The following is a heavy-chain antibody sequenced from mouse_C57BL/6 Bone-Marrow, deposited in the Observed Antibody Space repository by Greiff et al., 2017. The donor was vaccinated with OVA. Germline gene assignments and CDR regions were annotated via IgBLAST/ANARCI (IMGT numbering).Heavy chain of an antibody. CDR3: ARDLTTATDY. D-gene: IGHD1-2*01. V-gene: IGHV7-1*01. CDR2: SRNKANDYTT. CDR1: GFTFSDFY. J-gene: IGHJ2*01. Sequence: EVQLVESGGGLVQSGRSLRLSCATSGFTFSDFYMEWVRQAPGKGLEWIAASRNKANDYTTEYSASVKGRFIVSRDTSQSILYLQMNALRAEDTAIYYCARDLTTATDYWGQGTTLTVSS.